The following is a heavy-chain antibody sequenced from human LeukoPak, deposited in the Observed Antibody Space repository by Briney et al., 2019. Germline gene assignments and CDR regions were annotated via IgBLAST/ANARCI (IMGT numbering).Heavy chain of an antibody. V-gene: IGHV3-7*01. J-gene: IGHJ4*02. Sequence: GGSLRLSCAASGFTFSSYWMSWVRQAPGKGLEWVANFKQDVTEKYSVDSVKGRFTISRDNAKNSLYLQMNSLRVEDTAIYYCVKVAKYYYGSETYYFFEHWGQGTPVTASS. D-gene: IGHD3-10*01. CDR2: FKQDVTEK. CDR1: GFTFSSYW. CDR3: VKVAKYYYGSETYYFFEH.